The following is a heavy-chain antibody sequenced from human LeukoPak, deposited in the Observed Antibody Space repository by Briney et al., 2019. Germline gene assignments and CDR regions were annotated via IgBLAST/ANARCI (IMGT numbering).Heavy chain of an antibody. CDR1: GFTFSSYG. CDR2: IRYDGSNK. J-gene: IGHJ4*02. D-gene: IGHD3-16*01. CDR3: AKDRGGYSPFDY. V-gene: IGHV3-30*02. Sequence: GGSLRLSCAASGFTFSSYGMHWGRQAPGKGLEWVAFIRYDGSNKYYADSVKGRFTISRDNSKNTLYLQMSSLRAEDTAVYYCAKDRGGYSPFDYWGQGTLVTVSS.